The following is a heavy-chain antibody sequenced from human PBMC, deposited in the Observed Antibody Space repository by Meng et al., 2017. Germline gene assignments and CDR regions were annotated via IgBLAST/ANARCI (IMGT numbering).Heavy chain of an antibody. CDR1: GCIFSSYV. CDR3: ARGVNGRGTIFGVVIPRGAFDI. J-gene: IGHJ3*02. CDR2: IPFDGSNK. Sequence: SLKTSCAAAGCIFSSYVMHWVRPAPGKGLEWVAVIPFDGSNKYYADSVKGRFTNSRDNPKNTLYLRMNSLRAEDTAVYYCARGVNGRGTIFGVVIPRGAFDIWGQGTMVTVSS. D-gene: IGHD3-3*01. V-gene: IGHV3-30*01.